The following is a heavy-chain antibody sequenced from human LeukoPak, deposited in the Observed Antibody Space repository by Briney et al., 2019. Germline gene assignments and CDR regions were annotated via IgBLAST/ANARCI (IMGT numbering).Heavy chain of an antibody. D-gene: IGHD3-10*01. CDR1: GFTFRSYE. V-gene: IGHV3-48*03. CDR2: IRGSGSTI. J-gene: IGHJ4*02. CDR3: ARDGWEYGSGRGSDY. Sequence: GGSLTLSCAASGFTFRSYEMNWVRQAPGKGLEWFSYIRGSGSTIYYAASVKGRFTITRDKAKTSLYLEMSSLRAEDTVVYYCARDGWEYGSGRGSDYWGQGTLVTVSS.